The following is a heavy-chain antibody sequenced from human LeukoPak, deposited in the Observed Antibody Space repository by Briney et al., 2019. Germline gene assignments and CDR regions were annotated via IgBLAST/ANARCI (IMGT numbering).Heavy chain of an antibody. Sequence: SETLSLTCTVSGYSISSGYYWGWIRQPPGKGLEWIGSIYHSGSTYYNPSLKSRVTISVDTSNNQFSLKLSSVTAADTAVYYCAREIAAKPLDYWGQGTLVTVSS. D-gene: IGHD6-13*01. CDR3: AREIAAKPLDY. CDR2: IYHSGST. J-gene: IGHJ4*02. V-gene: IGHV4-38-2*02. CDR1: GYSISSGYY.